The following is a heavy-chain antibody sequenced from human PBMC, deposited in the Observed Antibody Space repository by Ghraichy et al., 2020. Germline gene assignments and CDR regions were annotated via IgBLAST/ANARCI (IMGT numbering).Heavy chain of an antibody. J-gene: IGHJ6*02. CDR3: ARVPVVPAAAEDYYYYGMDV. CDR1: GFTFSSYW. Sequence: GGSLRLSCAASGFTFSSYWMHWVRQAPGKGLVWVSRINSDGSSTSYADSVKGRFTISRDNAKNTLYLQMNSLRAEDTAVYYCARVPVVPAAAEDYYYYGMDVWGQGTTVTVSS. CDR2: INSDGSST. D-gene: IGHD2-2*01. V-gene: IGHV3-74*01.